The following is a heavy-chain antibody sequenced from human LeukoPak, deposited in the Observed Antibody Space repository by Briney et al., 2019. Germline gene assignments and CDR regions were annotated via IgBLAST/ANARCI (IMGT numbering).Heavy chain of an antibody. J-gene: IGHJ4*02. V-gene: IGHV1-46*01. CDR3: ARELDYKCDY. D-gene: IGHD4-11*01. CDR2: INPSGGST. Sequence: ATVKLSCAASGYTFTSYYMRWGRQPPQRRVGWMVKINPSGGSTSYTQTFKGRVTITRDTSTSTVSMKLSWLRAEGTAVNSCARELDYKCDYWGEGALVTVSS. CDR1: GYTFTSYY.